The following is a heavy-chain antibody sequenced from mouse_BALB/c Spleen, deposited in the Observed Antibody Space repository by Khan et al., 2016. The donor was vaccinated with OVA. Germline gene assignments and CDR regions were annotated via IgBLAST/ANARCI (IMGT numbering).Heavy chain of an antibody. V-gene: IGHV9-3-1*01. CDR1: GYTFTNYG. CDR3: ARVGNYWYFDV. D-gene: IGHD2-1*01. CDR2: INTYTGEP. J-gene: IGHJ1*01. Sequence: QIQLVQSGPELKKPGETVKISCKASGYTFTNYGMNWVKQAPGKGLKWMGWINTYTGEPTYADDFKGRFAFSLETSVSTAFLQINNLENEDTATYFCARVGNYWYFDVWGAGTTVTVSS.